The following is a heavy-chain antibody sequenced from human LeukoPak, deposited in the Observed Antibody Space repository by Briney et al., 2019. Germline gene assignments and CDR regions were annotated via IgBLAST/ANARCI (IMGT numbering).Heavy chain of an antibody. J-gene: IGHJ6*03. V-gene: IGHV3-15*01. D-gene: IGHD5-18*01. CDR2: IKSKTDGGTT. CDR1: GFTFSNAW. Sequence: GGSLRLSCAASGFTFSNAWMSWVRQAPGKGREWVGRIKSKTDGGTTDYAAPVKGRFTISRDDSKNTLYLQMNSLKTEDKAVYYCTTGYSYGYIYYYYYMDVWGKGTTVTVSS. CDR3: TTGYSYGYIYYYYYMDV.